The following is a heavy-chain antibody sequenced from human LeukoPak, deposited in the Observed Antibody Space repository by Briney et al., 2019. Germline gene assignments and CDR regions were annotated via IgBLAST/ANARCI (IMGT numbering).Heavy chain of an antibody. CDR1: GGTFSSYA. CDR3: ARVGYGDRSHAFDI. V-gene: IGHV1-69*13. CDR2: IIPIFGTA. J-gene: IGHJ3*02. D-gene: IGHD4-17*01. Sequence: SVKVSCKASGGTFSSYAISWVRQAPGQGLECMGGIIPIFGTASYAQKFQGRVTITADDSQSTAYIELSSLRSEDTAVYYCARVGYGDRSHAFDIWGQGTMVTVSS.